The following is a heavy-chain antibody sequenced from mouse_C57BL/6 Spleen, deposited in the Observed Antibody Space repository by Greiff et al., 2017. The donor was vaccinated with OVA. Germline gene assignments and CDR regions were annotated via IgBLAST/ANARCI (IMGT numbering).Heavy chain of an antibody. CDR2: IDPEDGAT. CDR3: ARGLRRQWYIDY. V-gene: IGHV14-2*01. CDR1: GFNIKDYY. D-gene: IGHD2-4*01. Sequence: VQLQQSGAELVKPGASVKLSCTASGFNIKDYYMHWVKQRTEQGLEWIGRIDPEDGATKYAPKFQGKATITADTSSNTAYLQLSSLTSEDTAVYYCARGLRRQWYIDYWGQGTTLTVSS. J-gene: IGHJ2*01.